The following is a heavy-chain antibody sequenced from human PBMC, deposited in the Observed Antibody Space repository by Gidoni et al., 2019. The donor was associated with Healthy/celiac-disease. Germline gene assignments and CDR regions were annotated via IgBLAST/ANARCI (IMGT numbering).Heavy chain of an antibody. CDR1: GCTFSSDA. Sequence: EVQLLEAGGGVVQPGGSLRLSCAASGCTFSSDAMSWVRPAPGKGLEWVSAIRGSGGSTSYAASVQGLFTLSRDHSKNTLYLQMNSLRAEDTAVSYCAKDVIAARRRGYYFDYWGQGTLVTVSS. J-gene: IGHJ4*02. CDR3: AKDVIAARRRGYYFDY. V-gene: IGHV3-23*01. D-gene: IGHD6-6*01. CDR2: IRGSGGST.